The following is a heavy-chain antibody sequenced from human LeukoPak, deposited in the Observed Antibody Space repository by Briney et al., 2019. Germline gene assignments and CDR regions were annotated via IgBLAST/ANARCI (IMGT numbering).Heavy chain of an antibody. V-gene: IGHV3-73*01. CDR3: SWHSYESRGYYYCDY. D-gene: IGHD3-22*01. CDR2: IRSNANSYAT. J-gene: IGHJ4*02. Sequence: GGSLRLSCAASGFTFSGSAMHWVCKASGTGLGLVGRIRSNANSYATAYAASVKGRFTISREDSKNTAYLQMNSLKTEDTAVYYCSWHSYESRGYYYCDYWGQGTLVTVSS. CDR1: GFTFSGSA.